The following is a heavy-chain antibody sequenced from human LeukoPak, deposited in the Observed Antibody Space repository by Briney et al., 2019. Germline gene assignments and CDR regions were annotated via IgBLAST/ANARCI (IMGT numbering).Heavy chain of an antibody. CDR1: GGSFSGYY. CDR3: ARGRRYDILTGYRYFDY. Sequence: SETLSLTCAVYGGSFSGYYWSWIRQPPGKGLEWIGEINHSGSTNYNPSLKSRVTISVDTSKNQFSLKLGSVTAADTAVYYCARGRRYDILTGYRYFDYWGQGTLVTVSS. D-gene: IGHD3-9*01. CDR2: INHSGST. J-gene: IGHJ4*02. V-gene: IGHV4-34*01.